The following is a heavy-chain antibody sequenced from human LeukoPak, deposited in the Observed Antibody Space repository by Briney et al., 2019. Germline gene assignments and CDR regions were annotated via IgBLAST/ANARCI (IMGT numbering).Heavy chain of an antibody. CDR2: MYPNSGNT. J-gene: IGHJ3*02. V-gene: IGHV1-8*02. CDR3: ARGRAGAFPDAFDI. D-gene: IGHD6-19*01. Sequence: GASVKLSSKASGYSFTSCAINWVRQATGQGLEWMEWMYPNSGNTGYPQKFQGRVTMTRNTSISTAYMELSSLRSEDTAVYYCARGRAGAFPDAFDIWGQGTMVTVSS. CDR1: GYSFTSCA.